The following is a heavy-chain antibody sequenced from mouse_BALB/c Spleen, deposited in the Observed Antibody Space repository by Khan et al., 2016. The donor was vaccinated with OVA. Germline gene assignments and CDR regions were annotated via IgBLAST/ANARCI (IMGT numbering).Heavy chain of an antibody. CDR3: VNHGSSSAWFSY. CDR2: INPSTGYT. V-gene: IGHV1-7*01. CDR1: GYTFTSYW. Sequence: QIQLVQSGDDLVKPGASVKLSCKASGYTFTSYWMHWVKQRPGQGLEWIGYINPSTGYTEYNQKFKDKATLTADKSSNTAYMQLSSLTSEDSAVYYCVNHGSSSAWFSYWGQGTLVTVS. J-gene: IGHJ3*01. D-gene: IGHD1-1*01.